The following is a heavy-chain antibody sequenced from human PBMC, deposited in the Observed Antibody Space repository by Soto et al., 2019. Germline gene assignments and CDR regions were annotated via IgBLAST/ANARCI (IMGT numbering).Heavy chain of an antibody. V-gene: IGHV1-18*01. CDR3: VREEEVLRGVVSLAY. CDR2: IGAYNGNT. J-gene: IGHJ4*02. Sequence: ASVKVSCKASGYTFTSYGLSWVRQAPGQGLEWMGWIGAYNGNTKYAQKVQDRVTMTTDTPTNTAYMELRSLRSDDTAVYYCVREEEVLRGVVSLAYWGQGTLVTVSS. CDR1: GYTFTSYG. D-gene: IGHD3-10*01.